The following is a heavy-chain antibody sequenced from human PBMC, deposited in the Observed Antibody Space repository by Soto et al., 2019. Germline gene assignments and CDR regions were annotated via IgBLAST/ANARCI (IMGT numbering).Heavy chain of an antibody. CDR3: AKISNQLLSPTARFDY. D-gene: IGHD2-2*01. CDR2: ISGSGGST. V-gene: IGHV3-23*01. Sequence: GGSLRLSCAASGFTFSSYAMSWVRQAPGKGLEWVSAISGSGGSTYYADSVKGRFTISRDNSKNTLYLQMNSLRAEDTAVYYCAKISNQLLSPTARFDYWGQGTLVTVSS. J-gene: IGHJ4*02. CDR1: GFTFSSYA.